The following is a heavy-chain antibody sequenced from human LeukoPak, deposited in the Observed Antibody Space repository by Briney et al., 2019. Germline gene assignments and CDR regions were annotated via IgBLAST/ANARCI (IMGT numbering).Heavy chain of an antibody. V-gene: IGHV3-21*01. J-gene: IGHJ4*02. CDR1: GFTFSSYS. CDR2: ISSSSSYI. CDR3: ARDYLGSITIFGVVIRSRSFDY. D-gene: IGHD3-3*01. Sequence: GGSLRLSCAASGFTFSSYSMNWVRQAPGKGLEWVSSISSSSSYIYYADSVKGRFTISRDNAKNSLYLQMNSLRAEDTAVYYCARDYLGSITIFGVVIRSRSFDYWGQGTLVTVSS.